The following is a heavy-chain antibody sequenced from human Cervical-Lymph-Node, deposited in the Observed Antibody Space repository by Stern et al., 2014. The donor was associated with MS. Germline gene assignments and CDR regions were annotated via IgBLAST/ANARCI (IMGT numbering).Heavy chain of an antibody. V-gene: IGHV1-46*03. CDR3: ARANSPGYCSSISCLPDY. CDR2: INPSGGSP. D-gene: IGHD2-2*01. CDR1: GYTFITYY. Sequence: QMQLVQSGPEVKKPGASLKVSCKASGYTFITYYIHWVRQAPGQGLEWMGLINPSGGSPSYAQKFQGRVTMTIDTSTSTVYMELSNLRSEDTAVYYCARANSPGYCSSISCLPDYWGQGTLVTVSS. J-gene: IGHJ4*02.